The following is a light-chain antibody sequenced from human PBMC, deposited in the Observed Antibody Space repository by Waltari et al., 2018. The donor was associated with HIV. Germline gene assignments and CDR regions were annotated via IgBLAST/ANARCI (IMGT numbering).Light chain of an antibody. CDR3: QSYDRSLSGVI. Sequence: QSVLTQPPSVSGAPGPRVTIPCTGNTSNIGAGYDVHGYQQLPGTAPKLLIYGDANRPSGVPDRFSGSTSGTSASLAITGLRAEDECDYYCQSYDRSLSGVIFGGGTKLTVL. J-gene: IGLJ2*01. CDR2: GDA. V-gene: IGLV1-40*01. CDR1: TSNIGAGYD.